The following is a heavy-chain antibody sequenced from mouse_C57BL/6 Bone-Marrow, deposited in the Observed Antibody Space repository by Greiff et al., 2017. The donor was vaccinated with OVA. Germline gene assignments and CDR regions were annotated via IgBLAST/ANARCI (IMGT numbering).Heavy chain of an antibody. V-gene: IGHV1-76*01. Sequence: QVQLQQSGAELVRPGASVKLSCKASGYTFTDYYISWVKQRPGQGLEWIARIYPGSGNIYYNEKFKGKATLTAEKSSSTAYMQLSSLTSDDSDVYSGARSGRLRDYFDYWGQGTTLTVSS. CDR1: GYTFTDYY. CDR3: ARSGRLRDYFDY. CDR2: IYPGSGNI. J-gene: IGHJ2*01. D-gene: IGHD2-2*01.